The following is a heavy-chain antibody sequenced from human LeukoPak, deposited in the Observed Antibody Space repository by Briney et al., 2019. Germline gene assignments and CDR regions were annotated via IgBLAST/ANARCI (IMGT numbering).Heavy chain of an antibody. CDR3: ARGAEYYYDSSGYFPFDY. CDR2: IYSGGST. D-gene: IGHD3-22*01. J-gene: IGHJ4*02. V-gene: IGHV3-53*01. CDR1: GFTVSSNY. Sequence: GGSLRLSCAASGFTVSSNYMSWVRQAPGKGPEWVSVIYSGGSTYYADSVKGRFTISRDNSKNTLYLQMNSLRAEDTAVYYCARGAEYYYDSSGYFPFDYWGQGTLVTVSS.